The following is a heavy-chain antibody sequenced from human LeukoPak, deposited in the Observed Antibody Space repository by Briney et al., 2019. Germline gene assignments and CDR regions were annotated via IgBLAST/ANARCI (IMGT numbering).Heavy chain of an antibody. D-gene: IGHD4-23*01. J-gene: IGHJ4*02. CDR2: MYHSGTT. CDR1: GNSISSGYY. Sequence: SETLSLTCTVSGNSISSGYYWGWVRPPPRKGLGWIGSMYHSGTTYYNPSIKSRVTISVDTSKNQFSLKLSSVTAADTAVYYCARGGNSGLPWWHYFDYWGQGTLVTVSS. V-gene: IGHV4-38-2*02. CDR3: ARGGNSGLPWWHYFDY.